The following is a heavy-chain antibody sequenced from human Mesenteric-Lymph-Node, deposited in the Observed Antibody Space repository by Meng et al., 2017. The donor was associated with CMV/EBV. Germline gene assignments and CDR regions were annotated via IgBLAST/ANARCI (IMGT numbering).Heavy chain of an antibody. CDR3: ASPHSSGYIDWIDY. D-gene: IGHD3-22*01. Sequence: SGDSVSTYSYYWSWIRQPPGKGLEWIGYVYYSGSTSYNPSLKSRVTISVDTSKNQFSLKLSSVTAADTAVYYCASPHSSGYIDWIDYWGQGTLVTVSS. J-gene: IGHJ4*02. V-gene: IGHV4-61*01. CDR2: VYYSGST. CDR1: GDSVSTYSYY.